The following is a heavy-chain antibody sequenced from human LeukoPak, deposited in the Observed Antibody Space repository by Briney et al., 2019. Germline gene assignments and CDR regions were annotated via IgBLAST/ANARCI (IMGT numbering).Heavy chain of an antibody. CDR3: ARGTYGYYMDV. V-gene: IGHV4-38-2*02. D-gene: IGHD4-17*01. CDR1: NYSISNILY. J-gene: IGHJ6*03. CDR2: IYRSGST. Sequence: SETLSLTCSGSNYSISNILYWGWLRQPPGKGLEWIGSIYRSGSTFYNSSLKSRVTISLDTSKNQFSLKLSSVTAADTAVYFCARGTYGYYMDVWGKGTTVTVSS.